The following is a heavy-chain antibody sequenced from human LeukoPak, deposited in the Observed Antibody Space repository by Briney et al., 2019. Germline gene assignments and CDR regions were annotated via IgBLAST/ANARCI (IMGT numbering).Heavy chain of an antibody. J-gene: IGHJ1*01. V-gene: IGHV4-59*08. CDR3: ARHNSIAAAGTEYFQH. CDR1: GGSISSYY. D-gene: IGHD6-13*01. CDR2: IYYSGST. Sequence: SETLSLTCTVSGGSISSYYWSWIRQPPGKGLEWIGYIYYSGSTNYNPSLKSRVTISVDTSKNQFSLKLSSVTAADTAVYYCARHNSIAAAGTEYFQHWGQGTLVTVSP.